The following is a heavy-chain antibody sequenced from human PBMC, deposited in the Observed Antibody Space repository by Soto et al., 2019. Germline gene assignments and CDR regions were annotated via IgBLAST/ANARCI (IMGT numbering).Heavy chain of an antibody. V-gene: IGHV3-21*01. CDR3: ARDMVVVPAALDY. Sequence: PGGSLRLSCAASGFTFSSYSMNWVRQAPGKGLEWVSSISSSSSYIYYADSVKGRFTISRDNAKNSLYLQMNSLRAEDTAVYYCARDMVVVPAALDYWGQGTLVTVSS. D-gene: IGHD2-2*01. J-gene: IGHJ4*02. CDR1: GFTFSSYS. CDR2: ISSSSSYI.